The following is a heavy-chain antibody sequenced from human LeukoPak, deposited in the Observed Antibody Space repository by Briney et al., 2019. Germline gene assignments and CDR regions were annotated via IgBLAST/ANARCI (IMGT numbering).Heavy chain of an antibody. D-gene: IGHD3-10*01. Sequence: GGTLRLSCAASGFTFSSYGMSWVRQAPGKGLEWVSAISGSGNNAYYADSVKGRFTISRDNSKTTLYLQMNSLRVEDTAVYYCVGTQKGSGSLDYWGQGTLVTVSS. J-gene: IGHJ4*02. CDR2: ISGSGNNA. CDR1: GFTFSSYG. V-gene: IGHV3-23*01. CDR3: VGTQKGSGSLDY.